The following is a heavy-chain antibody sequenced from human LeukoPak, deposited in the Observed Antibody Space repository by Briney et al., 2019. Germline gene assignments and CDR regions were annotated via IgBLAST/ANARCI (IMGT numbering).Heavy chain of an antibody. CDR2: IFPGDSDT. J-gene: IGHJ4*02. V-gene: IGHV5-51*01. D-gene: IGHD1-26*01. Sequence: GESLKISCKASGYSFTSYWIGWVRQMPGKGLEWMGIIFPGDSDTRYSPSFQGQVTISADKSISTAYLQWSSLKASGTAIYYCASSVSIVGATDYWGQGTLVTVSS. CDR3: ASSVSIVGATDY. CDR1: GYSFTSYW.